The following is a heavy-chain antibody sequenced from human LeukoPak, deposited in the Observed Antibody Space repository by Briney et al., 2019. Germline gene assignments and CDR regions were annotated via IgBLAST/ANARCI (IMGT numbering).Heavy chain of an antibody. CDR1: GFTFSSSA. J-gene: IGHJ4*02. Sequence: GGSLRLSCSASGFTFSSSAMSGVRQAPGKGLEWVSAIGTSGDRTFYADSVKGRFTISRDNSKNTLYLQMNSLRAEDTAVYYCARDRPYFDYWGQGTLVTVSS. CDR3: ARDRPYFDY. CDR2: IGTSGDRT. V-gene: IGHV3-23*01.